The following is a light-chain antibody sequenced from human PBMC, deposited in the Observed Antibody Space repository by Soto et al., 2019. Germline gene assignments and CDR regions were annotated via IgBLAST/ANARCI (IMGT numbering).Light chain of an antibody. Sequence: QSALTQPASVSGSPGQSITISCTGTSSDVGGYNYVSWYQQHPGKAPKLMIYDVSNQPSGVSNRFSGSKSANTASLTISGLQAEDDADYYCSSYTGSSTYVVFGGGTKLTVL. CDR3: SSYTGSSTYVV. J-gene: IGLJ2*01. CDR2: DVS. CDR1: SSDVGGYNY. V-gene: IGLV2-14*01.